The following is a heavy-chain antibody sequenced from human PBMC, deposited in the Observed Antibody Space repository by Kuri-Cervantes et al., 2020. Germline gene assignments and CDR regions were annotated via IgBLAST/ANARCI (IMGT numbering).Heavy chain of an antibody. Sequence: GESLKISCAASGFTFSSYGMHWVRQAPGKGLEWVAVTSYDGSNNYYADSVKGRFTISRDNSKNTLSLQMNSLRPEDTAVYYCAKEVQYYYGLGSYCDYWGQGTLVTVSP. J-gene: IGHJ4*02. CDR1: GFTFSSYG. CDR3: AKEVQYYYGLGSYCDY. V-gene: IGHV3-30*18. CDR2: TSYDGSNN. D-gene: IGHD3-10*01.